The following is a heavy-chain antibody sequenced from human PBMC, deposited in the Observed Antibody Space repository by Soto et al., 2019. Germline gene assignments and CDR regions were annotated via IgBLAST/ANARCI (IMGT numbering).Heavy chain of an antibody. Sequence: SETLSLTCAVYGGSFSGYYWSWIRQPPGKGLEWIGEINHSGSTNYNPSLKSRVTISVDTSKNQFSLKLSSVTAADTAVYYCARGNYYYDSSGYYFYCYYGMDVWGQGTAVTVSS. J-gene: IGHJ6*02. CDR2: INHSGST. D-gene: IGHD3-22*01. CDR3: ARGNYYYDSSGYYFYCYYGMDV. V-gene: IGHV4-34*01. CDR1: GGSFSGYY.